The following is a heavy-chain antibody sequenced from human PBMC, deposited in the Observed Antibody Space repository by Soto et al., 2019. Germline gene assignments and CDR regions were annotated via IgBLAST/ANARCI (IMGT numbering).Heavy chain of an antibody. J-gene: IGHJ6*02. CDR1: GYTFTGYY. Sequence: ASVKVSCKASGYTFTGYYMHWVRQAPGQGLEWMGWINPNSGGTNYAQKLQGRVTMTRDTSISTAYMELSRLRSDDTAVYYCARDHVTMVRGVTPYYYYGTDVWGQGTTVTVSS. V-gene: IGHV1-2*02. CDR3: ARDHVTMVRGVTPYYYYGTDV. CDR2: INPNSGGT. D-gene: IGHD3-10*01.